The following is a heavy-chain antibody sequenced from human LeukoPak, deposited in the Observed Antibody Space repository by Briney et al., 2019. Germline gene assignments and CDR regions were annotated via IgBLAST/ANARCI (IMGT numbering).Heavy chain of an antibody. CDR1: GFTFSSYW. CDR3: ARGVHYYDSSGYYAPY. V-gene: IGHV3-7*01. Sequence: GGSLRLSCAASGFTFSSYWMSWVRQAPGKGLEWVANIKQDGSEKYYVDSVKGRFTISRDNAKNSLYLQMNSLRAEDTAVYYCARGVHYYDSSGYYAPYWGQGTLVTVSS. CDR2: IKQDGSEK. J-gene: IGHJ4*02. D-gene: IGHD3-22*01.